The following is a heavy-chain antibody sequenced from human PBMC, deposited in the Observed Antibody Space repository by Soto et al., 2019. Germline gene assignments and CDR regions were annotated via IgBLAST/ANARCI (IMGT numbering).Heavy chain of an antibody. V-gene: IGHV3-7*01. CDR1: GFSFNRYW. J-gene: IGHJ4*03. Sequence: PGGSRRLSCAASGFSFNRYWMSWGRQGPGKGLDWVANVNLDGSQTYYVDSVKGRFTISRDNAKNSLYLQMDSLRAEDTAVYYCARDLPLGYFDSWGQGALVTV. CDR3: ARDLPLGYFDS. CDR2: VNLDGSQT.